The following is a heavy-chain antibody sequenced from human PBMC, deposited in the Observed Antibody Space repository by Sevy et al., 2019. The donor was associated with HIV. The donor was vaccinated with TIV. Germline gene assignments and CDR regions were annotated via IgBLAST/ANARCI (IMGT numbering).Heavy chain of an antibody. D-gene: IGHD7-27*01. CDR3: ARGISVVRLTGVWFDP. Sequence: ASVKVSCKASGYTFTDYGITWVRQAPGQGLEWMGWIGTYNGHRNYAQKFQARVTMTTDTSTSTAYMEMTSLRSDDTAVYYCARGISVVRLTGVWFDPWGQGTLVTVSS. CDR1: GYTFTDYG. CDR2: IGTYNGHR. V-gene: IGHV1-18*01. J-gene: IGHJ5*02.